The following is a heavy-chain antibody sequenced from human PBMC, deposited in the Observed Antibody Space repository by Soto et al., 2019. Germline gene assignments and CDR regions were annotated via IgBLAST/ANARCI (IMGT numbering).Heavy chain of an antibody. CDR1: GYTFTSYD. CDR3: VRSSGYDYGLMVY. CDR2: MNPNSGNT. V-gene: IGHV1-8*01. D-gene: IGHD5-12*01. Sequence: ASVKVSCKAAGYTFTSYDNNWVRQATGQGLEWMGWMNPNSGNTGYAQKFQGRVTMTRNTSISTAYMELSSLRSEDTAVYYCVRSSGYDYGLMVYSGQGTLVTVSS. J-gene: IGHJ4*02.